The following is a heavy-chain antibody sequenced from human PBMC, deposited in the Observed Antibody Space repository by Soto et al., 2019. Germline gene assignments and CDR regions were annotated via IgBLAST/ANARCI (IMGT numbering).Heavy chain of an antibody. CDR3: TTNRYYSNYVSYYGMDV. CDR1: GFTFSNAW. V-gene: IGHV3-15*07. D-gene: IGHD4-4*01. J-gene: IGHJ6*02. Sequence: EVQLVESGGGLVKPGGSLRLSCAASGFTFSNAWMNWVRQAPGNGLEWVGRIKSKTDGGTTDYAAPVKGRFTISRDDSKNTLYLQMNSLKTADTAVYYCTTNRYYSNYVSYYGMDVWGQGTTVTVFS. CDR2: IKSKTDGGTT.